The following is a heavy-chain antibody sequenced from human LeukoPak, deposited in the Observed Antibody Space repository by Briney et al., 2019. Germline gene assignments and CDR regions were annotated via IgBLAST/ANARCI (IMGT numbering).Heavy chain of an antibody. Sequence: SETLSLTCAVYGVSFSGYYWSWIRQPPGKGLEWIGEINHSGSTNYNPSLKSRVTISVDTSKNQFSLKLSSVTAADTAVYYCARARPKGQVGSRSPKKNYYYYGMDVWGQGTTVTVSS. J-gene: IGHJ6*02. V-gene: IGHV4-34*01. CDR1: GVSFSGYY. CDR3: ARARPKGQVGSRSPKKNYYYYGMDV. D-gene: IGHD6-13*01. CDR2: INHSGST.